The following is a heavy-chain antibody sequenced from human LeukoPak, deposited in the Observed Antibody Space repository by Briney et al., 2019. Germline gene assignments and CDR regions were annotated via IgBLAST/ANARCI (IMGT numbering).Heavy chain of an antibody. CDR3: ARDYAEYSSGWVPRPLSFGLDV. CDR2: QKKEGKEK. Sequence: GGLGLSRAAPGITLCSHWVRWVPPAPGEGVGGVANQKKEGKEKNYVDSVKGRFTISRDNAKNSLYLQMNSLRAEDTAVYYCARDYAEYSSGWVPRPLSFGLDVWGKGTTVTVSS. CDR1: GITLCSHW. D-gene: IGHD6-19*01. J-gene: IGHJ6*04. V-gene: IGHV3-7*01.